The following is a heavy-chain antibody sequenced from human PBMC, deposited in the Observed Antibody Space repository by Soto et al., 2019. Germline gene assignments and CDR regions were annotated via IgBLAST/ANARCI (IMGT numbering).Heavy chain of an antibody. V-gene: IGHV1-46*01. CDR3: ARDGTFDI. J-gene: IGHJ4*02. CDR1: EYSFTKYF. Sequence: QVQLVQSGAEVKKPGASVKVFCQASEYSFTKYFIQWIRQGPGQDLEWVGLINPAGGTTSFAPKFQGRVTMTRDTSTRTVFMELSSLRSDDTGVYSCARDGTFDIWGQGTLVTVSS. D-gene: IGHD1-7*01. CDR2: INPAGGTT.